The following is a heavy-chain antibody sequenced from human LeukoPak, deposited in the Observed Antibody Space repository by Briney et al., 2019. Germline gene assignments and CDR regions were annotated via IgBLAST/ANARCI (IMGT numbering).Heavy chain of an antibody. J-gene: IGHJ6*03. CDR1: GGTFSSYA. CDR2: IIPILGTA. V-gene: IGHV1-69*05. Sequence: SVKVSCKASGGTFSSYAISWVRQAPGQGLEWMGGIIPILGTANYAQKFQGRVTITTDESTSTAYMELSSLRSEDTAVYYCARDGGGDYYYYYMDVWGKGTTVTVSS. CDR3: ARDGGGDYYYYYMDV. D-gene: IGHD3-16*01.